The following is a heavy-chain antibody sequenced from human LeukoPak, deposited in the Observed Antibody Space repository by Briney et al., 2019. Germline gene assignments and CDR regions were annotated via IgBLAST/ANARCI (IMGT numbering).Heavy chain of an antibody. V-gene: IGHV3-53*01. Sequence: PGGSLRLPCTASGLTVSSNCMSWVRQAPGKGLEWVSFIYSGGNTYYADSVKGRFTISRDNSKNTFHLQMNSLRAEDTAVYYCARRAGDYSHPYDYWGQGTLVTVSS. J-gene: IGHJ4*02. CDR2: IYSGGNT. D-gene: IGHD3-22*01. CDR1: GLTVSSNC. CDR3: ARRAGDYSHPYDY.